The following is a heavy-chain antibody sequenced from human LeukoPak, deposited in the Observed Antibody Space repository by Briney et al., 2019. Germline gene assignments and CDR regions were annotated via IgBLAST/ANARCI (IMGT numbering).Heavy chain of an antibody. D-gene: IGHD3-22*01. CDR3: ARLDYYDSSGYYYVHWFDP. V-gene: IGHV4-39*01. J-gene: IGHJ5*02. CDR2: IYYSGST. CDR1: GGSISSSSYY. Sequence: SETLSLTXTVSGGSISSSSYYWGWIRQPPGKGLEWIGSIYYSGSTYYNPSLKSPVTISVDTSKNQFSLKLSSVTAADTAVYYCARLDYYDSSGYYYVHWFDPWGQGTLVTVSS.